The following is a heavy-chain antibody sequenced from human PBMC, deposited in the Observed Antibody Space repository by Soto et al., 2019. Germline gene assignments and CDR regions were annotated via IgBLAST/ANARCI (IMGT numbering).Heavy chain of an antibody. J-gene: IGHJ4*02. CDR1: GFTFSSYG. D-gene: IGHD5-18*01. V-gene: IGHV3-30*18. CDR3: AKLPWPRGYSYGYYFDY. Sequence: GGSLRLSCAASGFTFSSYGMHWVRQAPGKGLEWVAVISYDGSNKYYADSVKGRFTISRDNSKNTLYLQMNSLRAEDTAVYYCAKLPWPRGYSYGYYFDYWGQGTLVTVSS. CDR2: ISYDGSNK.